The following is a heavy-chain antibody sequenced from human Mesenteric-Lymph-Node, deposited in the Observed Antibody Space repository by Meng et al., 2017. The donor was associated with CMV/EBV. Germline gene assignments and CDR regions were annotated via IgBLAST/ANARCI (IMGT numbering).Heavy chain of an antibody. CDR2: IFSGGRT. V-gene: IGHV3-66*01. Sequence: GESLKISCAASGFSVSSTYMTWGRQAPGKGLEWGSLIFSGGRTLYADTVEGRFTISRDKAKNTLYLQMDSLRAEDTAVYYCARDFDYWGQGTLVTVSS. J-gene: IGHJ4*02. CDR3: ARDFDY. CDR1: GFSVSSTY.